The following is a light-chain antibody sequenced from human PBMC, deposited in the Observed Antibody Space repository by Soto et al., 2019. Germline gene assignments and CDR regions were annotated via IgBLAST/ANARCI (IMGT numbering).Light chain of an antibody. V-gene: IGKV3D-15*01. CDR2: DAS. CDR3: QQYGTSLFT. CDR1: QSVSYD. Sequence: ETVMTQSPATLSVSPGDRATLSCSASQSVSYDLAWYQQKPGQAPRLLIYDASTRATGIPARFSGSGSGTDFTLTISGLEPEDFAVYYCQQYGTSLFTFGGGTKVDIK. J-gene: IGKJ4*01.